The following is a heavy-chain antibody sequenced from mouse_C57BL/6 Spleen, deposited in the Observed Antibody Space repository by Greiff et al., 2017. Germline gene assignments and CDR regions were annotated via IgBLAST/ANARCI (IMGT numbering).Heavy chain of an antibody. CDR1: GYTFTDYE. D-gene: IGHD1-1*01. CDR2: IDPETGGT. CDR3: TSTVVADWYFDV. J-gene: IGHJ1*03. Sequence: QVQLKQSGAELVRPGASVTLSCKASGYTFTDYEMHWVKQTPVHGLEWIGAIDPETGGTAYNQKFKGKAILTADKSSSTAYMELRSLTPEDSAVYYCTSTVVADWYFDVWGTGTTVTVSS. V-gene: IGHV1-15*01.